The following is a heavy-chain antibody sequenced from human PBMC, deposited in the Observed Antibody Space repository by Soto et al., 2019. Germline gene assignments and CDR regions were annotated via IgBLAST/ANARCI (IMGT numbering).Heavy chain of an antibody. V-gene: IGHV4-61*01. J-gene: IGHJ6*02. CDR3: AREKYDFRSGYYYYAMEV. CDR2: IYYTGST. D-gene: IGHD3-3*01. CDR1: GGSVSSESHY. Sequence: KPSETLSLTCTVSGGSVSSESHYWSWIRQTPGKGLEWIGYIYYTGSTNYNPSLKGRVTVSVDTSRDQVSLRLRSVTRADTAVYYCAREKYDFRSGYYYYAMEVWGQGTKVTVSS.